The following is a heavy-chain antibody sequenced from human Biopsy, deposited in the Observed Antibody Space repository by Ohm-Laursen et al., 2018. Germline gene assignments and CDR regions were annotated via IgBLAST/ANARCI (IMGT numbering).Heavy chain of an antibody. J-gene: IGHJ4*02. V-gene: IGHV1-46*01. D-gene: IGHD6-19*01. CDR2: INPSGSTT. Sequence: SVKVSCKASGCSFTSYYMHWVRQAPGQGLEWMGMINPSGSTTSYPQIFQGRVTMTRDTSKSTVYMELSSLRSADTAVYFCARNTGWYGDLHCFDYWGQGTLVTVSS. CDR3: ARNTGWYGDLHCFDY. CDR1: GCSFTSYY.